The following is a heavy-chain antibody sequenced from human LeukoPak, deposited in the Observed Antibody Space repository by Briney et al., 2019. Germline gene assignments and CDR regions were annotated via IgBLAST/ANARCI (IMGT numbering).Heavy chain of an antibody. CDR1: GFTFSSYA. CDR2: ISYDGSNK. CDR3: ARASSLWFGELSGFDY. Sequence: GGSLRLSCAASGFTFSSYAMHWVRQAPGKGLEWVAVISYDGSNKYYADSVKGRFTISRDNAKNSLYLQMNSLRAEGTAVYYCARASSLWFGELSGFDYWGQGTLVTVSS. V-gene: IGHV3-30*04. D-gene: IGHD3-10*01. J-gene: IGHJ4*02.